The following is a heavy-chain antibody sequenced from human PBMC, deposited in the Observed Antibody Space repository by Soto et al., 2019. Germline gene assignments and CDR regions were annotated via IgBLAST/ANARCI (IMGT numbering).Heavy chain of an antibody. CDR1: GFTFSLCA. CDR2: ISSGGDAT. CDR3: AKDLRLRGPTEN. V-gene: IGHV3-23*01. J-gene: IGHJ4*02. Sequence: PGGSLRLSCAASGFTFSLCALSWLRQAPGKGLEWVSAISSGGDATYYAESAKGRFTISRDNSKSVLYLEMNSLRADDTATYYCAKDLRLRGPTENWGAGTLVTVSS. D-gene: IGHD3-10*01.